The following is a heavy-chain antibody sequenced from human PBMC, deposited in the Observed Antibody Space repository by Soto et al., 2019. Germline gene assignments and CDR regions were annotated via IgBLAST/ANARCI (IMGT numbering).Heavy chain of an antibody. D-gene: IGHD6-6*01. Sequence: QITLKGSGPTLVKPTQTLTLTCSLSGISLSTSGVGMGWIRQPPGKAPEWLALIYWNDDKHYSPSLKSRLTITKDTSKNLAVLTMTNMDPVDTATYFCARGLASLPVFAFDIWGQGTMVTVSS. CDR2: IYWNDDK. CDR3: ARGLASLPVFAFDI. CDR1: GISLSTSGVG. V-gene: IGHV2-5*01. J-gene: IGHJ3*02.